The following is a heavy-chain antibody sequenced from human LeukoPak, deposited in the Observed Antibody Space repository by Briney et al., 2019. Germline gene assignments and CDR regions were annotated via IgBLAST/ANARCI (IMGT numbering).Heavy chain of an antibody. CDR3: AKAGLPIRITMVRGVGFRVYYFDY. CDR1: GFTFSSYA. Sequence: PGGTLRLSCAASGFTFSSYAMSWVRQAPGKGLEWVSAISGSGGSTYYADSVKGRFTISRDNSKNTLYLQMNSLRAEDTAVYYCAKAGLPIRITMVRGVGFRVYYFDYWSQGTLVTVSS. V-gene: IGHV3-23*01. CDR2: ISGSGGST. D-gene: IGHD3-10*01. J-gene: IGHJ4*02.